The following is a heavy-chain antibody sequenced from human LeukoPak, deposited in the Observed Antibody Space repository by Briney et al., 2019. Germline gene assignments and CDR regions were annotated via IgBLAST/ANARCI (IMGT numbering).Heavy chain of an antibody. J-gene: IGHJ5*02. V-gene: IGHV4-61*01. CDR3: ARRTMVRGTTRFDP. CDR1: GVSISSDFYY. D-gene: IGHD3-10*01. Sequence: SETLSLTCTVSGVSISSDFYYWGWIRQPPGKGLEWIGYIYYSGSTNYNPSLKSRVTISVDTSKNQFSLKLSSVTAADTAVYYCARRTMVRGTTRFDPWGQGTLVTVSS. CDR2: IYYSGST.